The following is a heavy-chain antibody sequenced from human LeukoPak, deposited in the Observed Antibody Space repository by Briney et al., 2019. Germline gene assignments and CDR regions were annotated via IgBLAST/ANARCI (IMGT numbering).Heavy chain of an antibody. CDR3: AREMLNGSGYFDY. Sequence: SETLSLTCTVSGGSISNTSYYWGWIRQPPGKGLEWIGSIYYSGTTYYNPSLKSRVTISVDTSKNQFSLKLSSVIAADTAFYYCAREMLNGSGYFDYWGQGTLVTVSS. CDR2: IYYSGTT. V-gene: IGHV4-39*07. J-gene: IGHJ4*02. D-gene: IGHD3-3*01. CDR1: GGSISNTSYY.